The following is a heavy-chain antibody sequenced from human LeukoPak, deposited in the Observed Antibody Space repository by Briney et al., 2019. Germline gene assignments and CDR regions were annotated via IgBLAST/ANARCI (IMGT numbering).Heavy chain of an antibody. CDR2: ISGSGGST. Sequence: GGSLRLSCAASGITFSSYAMSWVRQAPGKGLEWVSGISGSGGSTHYADSVKDRFTISRDNSKNTLYLQMNSLRAEDTAVYYCAKETVVVVAATPDAFDIWGQGTMVTVSS. D-gene: IGHD2-15*01. V-gene: IGHV3-23*01. J-gene: IGHJ3*02. CDR3: AKETVVVVAATPDAFDI. CDR1: GITFSSYA.